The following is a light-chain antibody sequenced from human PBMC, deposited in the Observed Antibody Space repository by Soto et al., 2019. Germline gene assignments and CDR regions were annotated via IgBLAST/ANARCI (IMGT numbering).Light chain of an antibody. CDR3: QQSYSTPFS. CDR1: QSISSY. V-gene: IGKV1-39*01. J-gene: IGKJ4*01. Sequence: DIQMTQSPSSLSASVGDRVTITCRASQSISSYLNWYHQKPGKAPKLLIYAASSLQSGVQSRFSGSGSWTDFTLTISSLQPEDFATYDCQQSYSTPFSFGGGTKVEIK. CDR2: AAS.